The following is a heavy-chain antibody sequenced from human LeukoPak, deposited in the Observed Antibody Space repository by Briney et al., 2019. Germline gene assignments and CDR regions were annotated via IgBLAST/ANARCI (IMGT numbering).Heavy chain of an antibody. CDR3: ARIGSGGRRGGFDY. CDR2: IYYSGST. CDR1: GGSISSYY. J-gene: IGHJ4*02. D-gene: IGHD2-15*01. Sequence: KTSETLSLTCTVSGGSISSYYWSWIRQPPGKGLEWIGYIYYSGSTNYNPFLKSRVTISVDTSKNQFSLKLSSVTAADTAVYYCARIGSGGRRGGFDYWGQGTLVTVSS. V-gene: IGHV4-59*08.